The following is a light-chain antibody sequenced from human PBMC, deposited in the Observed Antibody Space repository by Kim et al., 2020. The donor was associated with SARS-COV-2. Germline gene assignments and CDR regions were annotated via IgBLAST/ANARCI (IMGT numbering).Light chain of an antibody. V-gene: IGLV1-40*01. J-gene: IGLJ1*01. CDR2: ANA. Sequence: QRVTISCAGSSSNVGAGFDVHWYQQLPGTAPRLLISANANRPSGVPARFSGSKSGTSASLAITGLQAEDEADYYCQSYDSSLNAYVFGTGTKVTVL. CDR3: QSYDSSLNAYV. CDR1: SSNVGAGFD.